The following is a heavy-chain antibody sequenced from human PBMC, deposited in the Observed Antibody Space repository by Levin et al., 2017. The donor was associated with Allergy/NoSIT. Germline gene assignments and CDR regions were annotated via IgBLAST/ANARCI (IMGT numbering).Heavy chain of an antibody. CDR1: GFSFDDYA. V-gene: IGHV3-9*01. D-gene: IGHD5-12*01. Sequence: GGSLRLSCAASGFSFDDYAMHWVRQAPGKGLEWVSGISWNGYSIDYADSVKGRFTISRDNAKNSLYLQMNSLRAEDTALYYCVKDIVATKYKYYGMDVWGQGTTVTVSS. J-gene: IGHJ6*02. CDR3: VKDIVATKYKYYGMDV. CDR2: ISWNGYSI.